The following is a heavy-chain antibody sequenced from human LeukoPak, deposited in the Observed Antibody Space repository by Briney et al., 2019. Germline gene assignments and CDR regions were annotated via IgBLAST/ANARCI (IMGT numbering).Heavy chain of an antibody. CDR3: ARDPDLLGILDY. CDR2: ISYDGSNK. V-gene: IGHV3-30-3*01. D-gene: IGHD7-27*01. CDR1: GFTFSSYA. J-gene: IGHJ4*02. Sequence: PGGSLRLSCAASGFTFSSYAMHWVRQAPGKGLEWVAVISYDGSNKYYADSVKGRFTISRDNSKNTLYLQMNSLRAEDTAVYYCARDPDLLGILDYWGQGTLVTVSS.